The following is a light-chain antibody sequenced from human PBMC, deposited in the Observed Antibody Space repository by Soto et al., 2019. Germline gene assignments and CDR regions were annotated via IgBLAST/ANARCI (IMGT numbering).Light chain of an antibody. Sequence: EIVLTQSPATLSLSPGERATLSCRASQSVNSNLAWYQQKPGQAPRLLIFDASNRATRIPARFSGSGSGTDFTLTISSLEPEDFAVYYCQQRSNWPPYTFGQGTKLEIK. J-gene: IGKJ2*01. CDR2: DAS. CDR1: QSVNSN. V-gene: IGKV3-11*01. CDR3: QQRSNWPPYT.